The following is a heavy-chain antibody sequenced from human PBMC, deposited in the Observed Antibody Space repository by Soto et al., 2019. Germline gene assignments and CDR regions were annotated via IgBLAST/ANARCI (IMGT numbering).Heavy chain of an antibody. Sequence: QVQLVESGGGVVQPGRSLRLSCAASGFTFSSYGMHWVRQAPGKGLEWVAVISYDGSNKYYADSVKGRFTISRDNSKNTLYLQMNSLKAEDTAVYYCAKDSTRFLERKIKNCYYYGMDVWGQGTTVTVSS. J-gene: IGHJ6*02. CDR2: ISYDGSNK. D-gene: IGHD3-3*01. V-gene: IGHV3-30*18. CDR1: GFTFSSYG. CDR3: AKDSTRFLERKIKNCYYYGMDV.